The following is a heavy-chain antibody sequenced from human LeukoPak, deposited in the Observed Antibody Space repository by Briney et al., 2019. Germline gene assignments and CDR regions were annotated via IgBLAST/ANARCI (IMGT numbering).Heavy chain of an antibody. CDR3: ARQDRGYDILTGYYGGGVDY. J-gene: IGHJ4*02. V-gene: IGHV4-39*01. Sequence: SETLSLTCTVSGGSISSSSYYWGWIRQPPGKGLGWIGSIYYSGSTYYNPSLKSRVTISVVTSTNQFFLKLSSVTAADTAVYYCARQDRGYDILTGYYGGGVDYWGQGTLVTVSS. CDR1: GGSISSSSYY. D-gene: IGHD3-9*01. CDR2: IYYSGST.